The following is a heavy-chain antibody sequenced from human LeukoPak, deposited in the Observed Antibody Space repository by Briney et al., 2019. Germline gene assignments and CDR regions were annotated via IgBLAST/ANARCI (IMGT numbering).Heavy chain of an antibody. J-gene: IGHJ1*01. D-gene: IGHD3-10*01. CDR2: IWYDGSNK. CDR1: GFTFSSYG. V-gene: IGHV3-33*01. CDR3: ARDSYYYGSGSYLLFQH. Sequence: GGSLRLSCAASGFTFSSYGMHWVRQAPGKGLEWVAVIWYDGSNKYYADSVKGRFTISRDNFKNTLYLQMNSLRAEDTAVYYCARDSYYYGSGSYLLFQHWGQGTLVTVSS.